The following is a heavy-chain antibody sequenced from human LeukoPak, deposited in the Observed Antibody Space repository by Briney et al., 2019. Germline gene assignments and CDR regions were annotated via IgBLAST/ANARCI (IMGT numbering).Heavy chain of an antibody. V-gene: IGHV3-43*01. CDR3: AKNGCEQWVAQKDYYFDY. Sequence: SGGSLRLSCAASGFTFYDYTMHWVRHAPGKGLEWVSLISWDGGSTYYADSVKGRFTISRDNSKNSLYLQMNSLINVDSALYYDAKNGCEQWVAQKDYYFDYWGQGTPVTVSS. CDR1: GFTFYDYT. J-gene: IGHJ4*02. D-gene: IGHD6-19*01. CDR2: ISWDGGST.